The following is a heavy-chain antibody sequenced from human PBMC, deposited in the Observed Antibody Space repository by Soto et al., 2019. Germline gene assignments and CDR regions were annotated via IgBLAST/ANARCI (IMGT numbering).Heavy chain of an antibody. J-gene: IGHJ3*01. V-gene: IGHV4-4*02. Sequence: QVQLQESGPGLVKPSGTLSLTCAASGGSISSSHWWTWVRQSPGKGLEYIGEISHSGTSNSNPSLKSRVTLTVERSKNHFSLTLTSVTAADTAVYYCARVVLAITRGTFDAWGQGTPVIVSS. CDR3: ARVVLAITRGTFDA. CDR2: ISHSGTS. CDR1: GGSISSSHW. D-gene: IGHD2-15*01.